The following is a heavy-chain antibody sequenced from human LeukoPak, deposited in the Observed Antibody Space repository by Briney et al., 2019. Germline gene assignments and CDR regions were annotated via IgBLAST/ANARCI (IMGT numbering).Heavy chain of an antibody. CDR3: ARGPSRRAYFDY. CDR2: ISYDGSNK. J-gene: IGHJ4*02. CDR1: GFTFSSYA. V-gene: IGHV3-30-3*01. Sequence: PGGSLRLSCAASGFTFSSYAMHWVRQAPGKGLEWVAVISYDGSNKYYADSVKGRFTISRDNSMNTLYLQMNSLRAEDTAVYYCARGPSRRAYFDYWGQGTLVTVSS.